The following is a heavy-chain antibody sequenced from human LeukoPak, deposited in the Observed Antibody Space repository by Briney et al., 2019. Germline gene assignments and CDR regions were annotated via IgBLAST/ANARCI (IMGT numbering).Heavy chain of an antibody. CDR1: GFMFSSNW. CDR2: IKEDGTET. Sequence: PGGSLRLSCAASGFMFSSNWMSWGRLAPGEGLEWVANIKEDGTETYYVDSVKGRFTISRDNAKNSLYLQMNSLRVEDTAVYYCAKEGRSLQTYWGQGTLVTVSS. V-gene: IGHV3-7*03. D-gene: IGHD5-24*01. CDR3: AKEGRSLQTY. J-gene: IGHJ4*02.